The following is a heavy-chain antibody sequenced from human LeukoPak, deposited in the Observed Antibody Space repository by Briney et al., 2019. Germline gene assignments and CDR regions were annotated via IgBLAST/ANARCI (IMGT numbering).Heavy chain of an antibody. CDR2: MNPNSGNT. Sequence: ASVKVSCKASGYTFTSYDINWVRQATGQGLEWMGWMNPNSGNTGYAQKFQGRVTMTRNTSISTAYMELSSLRSEDTAVYYCARRDVVAAAANGGMDVWGQGTTVTVSS. CDR3: ARRDVVAAAANGGMDV. CDR1: GYTFTSYD. V-gene: IGHV1-8*01. J-gene: IGHJ6*02. D-gene: IGHD6-13*01.